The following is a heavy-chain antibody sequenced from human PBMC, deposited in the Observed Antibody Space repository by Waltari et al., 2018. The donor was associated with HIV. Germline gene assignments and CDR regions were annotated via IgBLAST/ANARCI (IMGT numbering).Heavy chain of an antibody. CDR2: ISWDSGRI. Sequence: EVHLVESGGGLVQPGGSLRRACAASGFIFDDYGMHWVRQAPGKGLEWISGISWDSGRIGYADSVRGRFTISRDNAKNFVYLQMNSLRGDDTAFYYCARGPLYDWFDPWGQGTLVTVSS. V-gene: IGHV3-9*01. CDR3: ARGPLYDWFDP. CDR1: GFIFDDYG. J-gene: IGHJ5*02. D-gene: IGHD2-8*01.